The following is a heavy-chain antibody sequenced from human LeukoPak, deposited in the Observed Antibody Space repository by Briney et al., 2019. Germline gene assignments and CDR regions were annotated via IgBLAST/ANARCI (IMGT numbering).Heavy chain of an antibody. J-gene: IGHJ5*02. CDR3: AKVGGVYSSGWYPKGWFDP. CDR1: GFTFRSYA. CDR2: ISGSGGST. V-gene: IGHV3-23*01. D-gene: IGHD6-19*01. Sequence: GGSLRLSXAASGFTFRSYAMSWVRQAPGEGLEWVSAISGSGGSTYYADSVKGRFTISRDNSKNTLYLQVNSLRAEDTAVYYCAKVGGVYSSGWYPKGWFDPWGQGTLVTVSS.